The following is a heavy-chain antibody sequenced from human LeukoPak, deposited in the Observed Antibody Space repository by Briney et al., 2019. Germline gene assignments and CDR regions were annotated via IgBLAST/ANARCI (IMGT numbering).Heavy chain of an antibody. CDR2: ISGSGGST. Sequence: GGSLRLSCAASGFIFSSAWMSWARQAPGKGLEWVSAISGSGGSTYYADSVKGRFTISRDNSKNTLYLQMNSLRAEDTAVYYCAKESEYSSSSCFDYWGQGTLVTVSS. D-gene: IGHD6-6*01. CDR3: AKESEYSSSSCFDY. CDR1: GFIFSSAW. V-gene: IGHV3-23*01. J-gene: IGHJ4*02.